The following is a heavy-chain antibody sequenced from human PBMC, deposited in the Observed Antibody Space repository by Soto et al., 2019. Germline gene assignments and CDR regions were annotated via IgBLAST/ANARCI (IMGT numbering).Heavy chain of an antibody. V-gene: IGHV4-39*01. D-gene: IGHD6-13*01. CDR3: ARQQADGIAAPNWFAP. J-gene: IGHJ5*02. CDR1: GGSISSSSYY. CDR2: IYYSGST. Sequence: QLQLQESGPGLVKPSETLSLTCTVSGGSISSSSYYWGWIRQPPGKGLEWIGSIYYSGSTYYNPSLKRRVTISVDTSKNQFSVHLSSATAADTAVYYWARQQADGIAAPNWFAPWGQGTLVTLAS.